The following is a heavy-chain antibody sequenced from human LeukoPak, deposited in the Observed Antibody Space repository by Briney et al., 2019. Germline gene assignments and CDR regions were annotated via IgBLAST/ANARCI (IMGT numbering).Heavy chain of an antibody. CDR1: GFTFSSYW. Sequence: GGSLRLSCVASGFTFSSYWRSWVRQAPGKGLGWVANIKQDGSEKYYVDSVRGRFTISRDNVKNSLYLQMNSLRAEDTAVYYCARGGKFYYDSSGYPGDYWGQGTLVTVSS. CDR2: IKQDGSEK. D-gene: IGHD3-22*01. V-gene: IGHV3-7*01. CDR3: ARGGKFYYDSSGYPGDY. J-gene: IGHJ4*02.